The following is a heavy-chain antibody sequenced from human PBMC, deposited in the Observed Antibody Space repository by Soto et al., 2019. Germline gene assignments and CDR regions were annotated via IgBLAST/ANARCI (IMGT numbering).Heavy chain of an antibody. CDR3: AYGDSRGPFDS. J-gene: IGHJ4*02. D-gene: IGHD4-17*01. CDR1: GGYISSCY. CDR2: IYNSGST. V-gene: IGHV4-59*01. Sequence: SETLSLTCTVSGGYISSCYWSWIRQPPGKGLEWIGYIYNSGSTNYNPSLKSRVTISVDTSKNQFSLKLSSVTAADTAVYYCAYGDSRGPFDSWGQGTLVTVSS.